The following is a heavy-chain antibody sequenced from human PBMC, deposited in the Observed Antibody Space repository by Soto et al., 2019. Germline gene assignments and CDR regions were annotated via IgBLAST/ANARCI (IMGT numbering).Heavy chain of an antibody. CDR2: IYYSGST. D-gene: IGHD3-16*02. CDR3: ARHLRYYDYVRGSYRPFYFDY. V-gene: IGHV4-39*01. Sequence: SSETLSLTXTVSGGSISSSSYYWGWIRQPPGKGLEWIGSIYYSGSTYYNPSLKSRVTISVDTSKNQSSLKLSSVTAADTAVYYCARHLRYYDYVRGSYRPFYFDYWGQGTLVTVCS. CDR1: GGSISSSSYY. J-gene: IGHJ4*02.